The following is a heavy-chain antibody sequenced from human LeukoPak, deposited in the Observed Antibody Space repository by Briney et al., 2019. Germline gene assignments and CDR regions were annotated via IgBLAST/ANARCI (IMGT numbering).Heavy chain of an antibody. CDR1: GGSISSGGYY. V-gene: IGHV4-31*03. CDR3: ASYSSTYSKAFDY. CDR2: FYYSGST. Sequence: TLSLTCTVSGGSISSGGYYWSWIRQHPGKGLEWIGYFYYSGSTYYNPSLKSRVTISVDTSKNQFSLRLSSVTAADTAVYYCASYSSTYSKAFDYWGQGSLVTVSS. J-gene: IGHJ4*02. D-gene: IGHD3-22*01.